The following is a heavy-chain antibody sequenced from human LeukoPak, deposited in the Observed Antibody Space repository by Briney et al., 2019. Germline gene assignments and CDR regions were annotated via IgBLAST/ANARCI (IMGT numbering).Heavy chain of an antibody. J-gene: IGHJ4*02. CDR2: ISGGGSYT. Sequence: GGSLRLSCVGPGFSFSSFAMSWVRQAPGKGLEWVSTISGGGSYTYFADSVKGRFTVSRDDSKSMHFLQMNSQRPEDTALYFCAKRITVSAGYYLDSWGRGTLVTVSS. D-gene: IGHD6-19*01. V-gene: IGHV3-23*01. CDR3: AKRITVSAGYYLDS. CDR1: GFSFSSFA.